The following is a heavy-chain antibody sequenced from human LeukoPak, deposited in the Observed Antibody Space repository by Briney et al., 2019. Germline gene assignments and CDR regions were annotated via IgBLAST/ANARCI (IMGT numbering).Heavy chain of an antibody. CDR1: GGSINSDYW. J-gene: IGHJ4*02. Sequence: PSGTLSLTCAVSGGSINSDYWWTWVRQSPGKGLEWIGEIYHTGSVNYNLSLESRVTISRDRSKNQFSLMLRSVTAADTAVYYCARHDDFVSAYNYWGQGSLVTVSS. D-gene: IGHD3-3*01. CDR2: IYHTGSV. CDR3: ARHDDFVSAYNY. V-gene: IGHV4-4*02.